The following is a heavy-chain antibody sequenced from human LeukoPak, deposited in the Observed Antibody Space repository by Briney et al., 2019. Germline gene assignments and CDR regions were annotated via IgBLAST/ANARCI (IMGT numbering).Heavy chain of an antibody. V-gene: IGHV3-74*01. CDR2: INSDGSST. CDR3: ATEGIAAAGIY. Sequence: GGSLRLSCAASGFTFSSYWMHWVRQAPGKGLVWVSRINSDGSSTSYADSVKGRFTISRDNAKNTLYLQMNSLRAEDTAAYYCATEGIAAAGIYWGQGTLVTVSS. D-gene: IGHD6-13*01. CDR1: GFTFSSYW. J-gene: IGHJ4*02.